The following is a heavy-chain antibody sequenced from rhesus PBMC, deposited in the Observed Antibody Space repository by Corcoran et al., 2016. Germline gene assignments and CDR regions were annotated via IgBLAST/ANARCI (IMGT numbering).Heavy chain of an antibody. Sequence: QPQLQESGPGLVKPSETLSLTCAVSGDSISSNYWSWIRQPPGKGLEWIGRISGSGGSTNYNPSLKSRVTISTDTSKNKYSLKLSSVTAADTAVYYCAKSPEFTFPGYWGQGVLVTVSS. V-gene: IGHV4-173*01. J-gene: IGHJ4*01. D-gene: IGHD2-27*01. CDR2: ISGSGGST. CDR1: GDSISSNY. CDR3: AKSPEFTFPGY.